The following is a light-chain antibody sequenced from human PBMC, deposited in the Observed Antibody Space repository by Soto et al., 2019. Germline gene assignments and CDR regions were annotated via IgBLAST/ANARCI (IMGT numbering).Light chain of an antibody. CDR1: SSDVGYYDY. Sequence: LTQPPSASGFPGQSVTISCTGTSSDVGYYDYVSWYQQHPGKAPKLVIYEVTKRPSGVPDRVSAPKSGNTASLTVSGLRAEDEADYYCSSYAGSNNFVFGSGTKVTVL. J-gene: IGLJ1*01. CDR2: EVT. V-gene: IGLV2-8*01. CDR3: SSYAGSNNFV.